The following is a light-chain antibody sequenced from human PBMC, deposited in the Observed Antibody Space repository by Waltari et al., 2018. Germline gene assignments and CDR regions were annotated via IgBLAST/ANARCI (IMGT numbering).Light chain of an antibody. V-gene: IGLV1-44*01. Sequence: QSVLTQPPSASGTPGRRVTISCSGSRSKIGSHVVNWHRPVAGAAPTLLIYCNSQRPSGVPDRFSASKSGTSASLAISGLQSDDEADYYCVAWDDTVNGLVFGAGTKLTVL. CDR1: RSKIGSHV. CDR3: VAWDDTVNGLV. CDR2: CNS. J-gene: IGLJ2*01.